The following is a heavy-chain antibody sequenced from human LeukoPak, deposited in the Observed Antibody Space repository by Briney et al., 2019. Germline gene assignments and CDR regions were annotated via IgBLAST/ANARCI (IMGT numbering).Heavy chain of an antibody. Sequence: PSETLSLTCTVSGRSLSSSSYYLGWLRQPPRKGLEWIGSIYYTGSTYYNPSLKSRVTISVDTSKNQFSLKLSSVTAADTAVYYCARQLYGYNSRPFEYWGQGTLVTVSS. V-gene: IGHV4-39*01. CDR3: ARQLYGYNSRPFEY. J-gene: IGHJ4*02. D-gene: IGHD5-24*01. CDR1: GRSLSSSSYY. CDR2: IYYTGST.